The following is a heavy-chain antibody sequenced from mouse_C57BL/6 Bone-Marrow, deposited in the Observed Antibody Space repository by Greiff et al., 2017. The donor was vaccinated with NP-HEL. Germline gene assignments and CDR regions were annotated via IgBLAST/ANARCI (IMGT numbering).Heavy chain of an antibody. D-gene: IGHD2-3*01. Sequence: EVQRVESGGGLVKPGGSLKLSCAASGFTFSSYAMSWVRQTLEKRLEWVATISDGGSYTYSLDNVKGRFTFSRDNAKNNPYLQMSHLKSEDTAMYYCAKDGYYPDYFDYWGQGTTLTVSS. CDR3: AKDGYYPDYFDY. J-gene: IGHJ2*01. CDR2: ISDGGSYT. V-gene: IGHV5-4*01. CDR1: GFTFSSYA.